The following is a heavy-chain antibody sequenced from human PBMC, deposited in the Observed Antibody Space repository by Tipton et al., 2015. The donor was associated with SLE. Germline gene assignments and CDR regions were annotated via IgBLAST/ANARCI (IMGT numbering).Heavy chain of an antibody. CDR2: ISGYNGDT. CDR3: ARAIVVVPGHYYMDV. J-gene: IGHJ6*03. D-gene: IGHD2-2*01. Sequence: QSGPEVKKPGASVKVSCTASGYIFSNHGVSWVRQTPGQGLEWMGWISGYNGDTHYAQKLQGRVTMTTDTSTTTAYMELRSLRSDDTAVYYCARAIVVVPGHYYMDVWGKGTTVTISS. CDR1: GYIFSNHG. V-gene: IGHV1-18*01.